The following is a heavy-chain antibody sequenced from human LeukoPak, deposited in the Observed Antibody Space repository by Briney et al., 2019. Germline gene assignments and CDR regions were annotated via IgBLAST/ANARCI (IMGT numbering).Heavy chain of an antibody. CDR3: AKDHRAAAGTNWFDP. D-gene: IGHD6-13*01. CDR2: ICWNSGSI. CDR1: GFTFDDYA. J-gene: IGHJ5*02. V-gene: IGHV3-9*01. Sequence: PGGSLRLSCAASGFTFDDYAMHWVRQAPGKGLEWVSGICWNSGSIGYADSVKGRFTISRDNSKNTLYLQMNSLRAEDTAVYYCAKDHRAAAGTNWFDPWGQGTLVTVSS.